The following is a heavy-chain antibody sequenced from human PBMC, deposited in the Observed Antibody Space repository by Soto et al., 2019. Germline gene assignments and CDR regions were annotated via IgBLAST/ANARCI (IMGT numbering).Heavy chain of an antibody. V-gene: IGHV1-18*01. J-gene: IGHJ4*02. CDR1: GYTFTTYG. CDR3: ARDEFVVRDLEY. CDR2: ISAFNGVT. D-gene: IGHD3-10*01. Sequence: QVQLVQSGSEVKETGASVKVSCKASGYTFTTYGFSWVRQAPGQGLEWMGWISAFNGVTSYAQKFQGRVTMTTDTFTSTAYMELRSLRSDDTALYYCARDEFVVRDLEYWGQGTLVTVSS.